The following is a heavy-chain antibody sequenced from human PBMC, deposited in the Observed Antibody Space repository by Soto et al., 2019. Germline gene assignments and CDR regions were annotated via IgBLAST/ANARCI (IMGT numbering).Heavy chain of an antibody. CDR1: GGSISSSSYY. Sequence: QRQLQESGPGLVKPSETLSLTCTVSGGSISSSSYYWGWIRQPPGKGLEWIVSIYYSGSTYYNPSLQSRVTISVDTSKNQFSLKLSSVTAADTAVYYCARHVGGDYGDYMYYFDYWGQRTLVTVSS. CDR2: IYYSGST. D-gene: IGHD4-17*01. J-gene: IGHJ4*02. CDR3: ARHVGGDYGDYMYYFDY. V-gene: IGHV4-39*01.